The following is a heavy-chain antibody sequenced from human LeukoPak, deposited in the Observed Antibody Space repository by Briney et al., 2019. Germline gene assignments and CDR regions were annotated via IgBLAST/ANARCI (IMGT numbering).Heavy chain of an antibody. CDR1: GFTFGDYA. V-gene: IGHV3-49*04. J-gene: IGHJ4*02. CDR2: IRSKAYGGTT. CDR3: ARRAGAYSHPYDY. Sequence: GGSLRLSCTASGFTFGDYAMSWVRQAPGKGLEWVGFIRSKAYGGTTEYAASVKGRFTISRDDSKSIAYLQMNSLRAEDTAVYYCARRAGAYSHPYDYWGQGTLVTVSS. D-gene: IGHD4/OR15-4a*01.